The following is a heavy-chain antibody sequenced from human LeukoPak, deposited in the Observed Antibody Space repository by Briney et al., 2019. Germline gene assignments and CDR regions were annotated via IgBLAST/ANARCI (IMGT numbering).Heavy chain of an antibody. V-gene: IGHV1-46*01. J-gene: IGHJ6*02. CDR2: INTSGGST. CDR1: GYTFTSYY. Sequence: ASVKLSCKASGYTFTSYYMRWVRQAPGQGLEWMGIINTSGGSTSYAQKFQGRVTMTRDTSTSTVYMELSSLRSEDTAVYYCARGDSSGWYDDYYYYYGMDVWGQGTTVTVSS. D-gene: IGHD6-19*01. CDR3: ARGDSSGWYDDYYYYYGMDV.